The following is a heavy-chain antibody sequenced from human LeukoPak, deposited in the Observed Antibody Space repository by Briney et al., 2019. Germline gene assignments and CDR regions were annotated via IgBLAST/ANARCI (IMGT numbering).Heavy chain of an antibody. J-gene: IGHJ4*02. CDR2: IYWDDDK. D-gene: IGHD6-19*01. CDR3: AHMTYSSGWYETVAIDY. Sequence: ESGPTLVKPTQTLTLTCTFSGFSLSTSGVGVGWIRQPPGKALEWLALIYWDDDKRYSPSLKSRLTITKDTSKNQVVLTMTNMDPVDTATYYCAHMTYSSGWYETVAIDYWGQGTLVTVSS. CDR1: GFSLSTSGVG. V-gene: IGHV2-5*02.